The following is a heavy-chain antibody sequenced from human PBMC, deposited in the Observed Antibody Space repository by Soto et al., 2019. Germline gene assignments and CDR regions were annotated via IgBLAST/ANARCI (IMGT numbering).Heavy chain of an antibody. CDR3: AKLSYSSGSYDY. Sequence: QVQLVESGGGVVQPGRSLRLSCAASGFTFSSYGMLWVRQAPGKGLEWVAVISYDGSNKYYADSVKGRFTISRDNSKNTLYLQMNSLRAEDTAVYYCAKLSYSSGSYDYWGQGTLVTVSS. V-gene: IGHV3-30*18. J-gene: IGHJ4*02. D-gene: IGHD6-19*01. CDR2: ISYDGSNK. CDR1: GFTFSSYG.